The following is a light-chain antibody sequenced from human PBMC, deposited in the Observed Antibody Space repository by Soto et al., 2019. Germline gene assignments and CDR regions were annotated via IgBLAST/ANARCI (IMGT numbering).Light chain of an antibody. CDR3: QQYNNWPYT. CDR2: GTS. CDR1: QSVGRN. J-gene: IGKJ2*01. Sequence: EIVMTQSPVALSVSPGERAAISCRASQSVGRNFAWYQQKPGQAPRVLIYGTSTMATGVPARFSGSGSGTDFTLTISSLQSEDFAVYYCQQYNNWPYTFGQGTRLEIK. V-gene: IGKV3-15*01.